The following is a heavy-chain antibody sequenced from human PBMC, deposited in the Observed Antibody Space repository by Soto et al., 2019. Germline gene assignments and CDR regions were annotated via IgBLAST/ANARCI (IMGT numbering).Heavy chain of an antibody. CDR2: IIGSAYTA. CDR3: ARTVSGSYYFSDY. CDR1: GFTFSTYT. V-gene: IGHV3-23*01. Sequence: GGSLRLSCAASGFTFSTYTMSWVRQAPGEGLEWVSAIIGSAYTAYYADSVKGRFTISRDNSTSTVYMELSSLRSEDTAVYYCARTVSGSYYFSDYWGQGTLVTVSS. D-gene: IGHD1-26*01. J-gene: IGHJ4*02.